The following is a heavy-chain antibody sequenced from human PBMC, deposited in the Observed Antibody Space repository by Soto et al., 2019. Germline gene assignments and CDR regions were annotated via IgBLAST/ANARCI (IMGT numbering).Heavy chain of an antibody. V-gene: IGHV1-2*02. J-gene: IGHJ6*02. Sequence: AAVKVSCKASGYTFTGYYMHWVRQAPGQGLEWMGWINPNSGGTNYAQKFQGRVTMTRDTSISTAYMELSRLRSDDAAVYYCARAVYYYYGMDVWGQGTTVTVS. CDR3: ARAVYYYYGMDV. CDR2: INPNSGGT. CDR1: GYTFTGYY.